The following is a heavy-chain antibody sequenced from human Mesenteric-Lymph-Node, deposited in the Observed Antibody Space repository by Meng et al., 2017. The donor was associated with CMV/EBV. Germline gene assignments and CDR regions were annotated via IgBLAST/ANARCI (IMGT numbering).Heavy chain of an antibody. CDR3: ARGGSSISWYYFDN. Sequence: SETLSLTCTVSGGSVSSGSYYWSWIRQPPGKGLEWIGYIYYSGSTNYNPSLKSRVTISVDTSKSQFSLNLTSVTAADTAVYYCARGGSSISWYYFDNWGQGTLVTVSS. J-gene: IGHJ4*02. CDR2: IYYSGST. D-gene: IGHD6-13*01. CDR1: GGSVSSGSYY. V-gene: IGHV4-61*01.